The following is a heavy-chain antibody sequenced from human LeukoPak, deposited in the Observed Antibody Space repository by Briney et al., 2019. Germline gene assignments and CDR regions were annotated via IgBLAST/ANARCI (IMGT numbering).Heavy chain of an antibody. CDR3: XXXXYSSSSESLYYYYYYYMDV. CDR1: GFTFSTYA. J-gene: IGHJ6*03. V-gene: IGHV3-30*04. Sequence: GGSLRLSCSASGFTFSTYAMHWVRQAPGKGLEWVAVISYDGSNKYYADSVKGRFTISRDNSKNTLYLQMNSLRAEDTAVYYXXXXXYSSSSESLYYYYYYYMDVWGKGTTVTVSS. D-gene: IGHD6-6*01. CDR2: ISYDGSNK.